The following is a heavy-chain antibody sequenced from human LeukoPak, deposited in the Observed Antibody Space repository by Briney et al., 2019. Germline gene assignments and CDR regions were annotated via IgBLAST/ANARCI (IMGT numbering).Heavy chain of an antibody. CDR2: INPNSGGT. Sequence: VKVSCKASGYTFTGYYMHWVRQAPGQGLEWMGWINPNSGGTNYAQKFQGRVTMTRDTSISTAYMELSRLRSDDTAVYYCARDLAPVDNWFDPWGQGTLVTVSS. J-gene: IGHJ5*02. V-gene: IGHV1-2*02. CDR3: ARDLAPVDNWFDP. CDR1: GYTFTGYY.